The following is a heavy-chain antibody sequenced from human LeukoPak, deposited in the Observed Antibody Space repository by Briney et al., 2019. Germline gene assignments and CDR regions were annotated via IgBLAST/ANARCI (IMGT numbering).Heavy chain of an antibody. CDR3: ARFGPDAFDI. J-gene: IGHJ3*02. D-gene: IGHD3-16*01. V-gene: IGHV3-13*01. CDR2: IGTVGDT. Sequence: GGSLRLSCAASGFTFSDYDMHWVREVTGRGLEWVSTIGTVGDTYYRDSVKGRFTISRENANNSLYLQMNSLRGGDTAVYYCARFGPDAFDIWGPGTMVTVSS. CDR1: GFTFSDYD.